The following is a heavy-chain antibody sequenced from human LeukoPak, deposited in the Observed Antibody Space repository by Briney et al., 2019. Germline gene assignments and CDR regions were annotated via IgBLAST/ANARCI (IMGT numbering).Heavy chain of an antibody. V-gene: IGHV3-33*06. J-gene: IGHJ4*01. CDR3: AKDAQRGFDYSNSLEY. CDR2: IWSDGSNQ. Sequence: PGGSLRLSCAASKFTFSHYGMHWVRQAPGKGLQWVAVIWSDGSNQYYADSVKGRFTISRDNSNNMVYLQMNSLRADDTGVYYCAKDAQRGFDYSNSLEYWGHGALVTVSS. D-gene: IGHD4-11*01. CDR1: KFTFSHYG.